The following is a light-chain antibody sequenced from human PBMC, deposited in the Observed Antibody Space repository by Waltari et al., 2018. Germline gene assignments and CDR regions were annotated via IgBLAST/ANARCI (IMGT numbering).Light chain of an antibody. CDR1: SSKLGAGYD. CDR2: GNS. Sequence: QSVLTQPPSVSGAPGQRVTISCIGCSSKLGAGYDVQWYQQLPGTAPKVLIYGNSNRPSGVPDRFSGSKSGTSASLAITVLQAEDEADYYCQSYDSSLSGSVFGGGTKVTVL. CDR3: QSYDSSLSGSV. V-gene: IGLV1-40*01. J-gene: IGLJ3*02.